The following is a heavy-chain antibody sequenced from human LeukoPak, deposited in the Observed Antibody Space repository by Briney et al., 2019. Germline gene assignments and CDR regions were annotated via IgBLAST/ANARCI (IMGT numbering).Heavy chain of an antibody. CDR3: ARDLTRGFGESQYYGMDV. V-gene: IGHV1-2*04. Sequence: GASVKVSCKASGYTFTGYYMHWVRQAPGQGLEWMGWINPNSGGTNYAQKFQGWVTMTRDTSISTAYMELSRLRSDDTAVYYCARDLTRGFGESQYYGMDVWGKGTTVTVSS. CDR1: GYTFTGYY. CDR2: INPNSGGT. D-gene: IGHD3-10*01. J-gene: IGHJ6*04.